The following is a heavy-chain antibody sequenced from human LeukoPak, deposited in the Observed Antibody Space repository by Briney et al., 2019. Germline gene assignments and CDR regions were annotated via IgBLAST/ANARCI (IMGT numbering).Heavy chain of an antibody. V-gene: IGHV4-59*01. CDR3: ARGDSNASKWFDP. Sequence: SETLSLTRTVSGGSISSDSWSWIRQPPGRGLEWIGYMSYRGSTNFNPSLRSRVSMSLDTSKNQFSLKLSSVTTADTAVYFCARGDSNASKWFDPWGQGTLVTVSS. J-gene: IGHJ5*02. D-gene: IGHD3-16*01. CDR1: GGSISSDS. CDR2: MSYRGST.